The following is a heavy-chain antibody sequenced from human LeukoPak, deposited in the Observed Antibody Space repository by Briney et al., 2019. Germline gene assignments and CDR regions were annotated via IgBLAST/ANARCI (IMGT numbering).Heavy chain of an antibody. Sequence: PSETLSLTCTVSGGSISSSSYYWGWIRQPPGKGLEWIGSIYYSGSTYYNPSLKSRVTISVDTSKNQFSLKLSSVTAADTAVYYCARGSTMIVVGASFDIWGQGTMVTVSS. J-gene: IGHJ3*02. V-gene: IGHV4-39*07. CDR1: GGSISSSSYY. D-gene: IGHD3-22*01. CDR3: ARGSTMIVVGASFDI. CDR2: IYYSGST.